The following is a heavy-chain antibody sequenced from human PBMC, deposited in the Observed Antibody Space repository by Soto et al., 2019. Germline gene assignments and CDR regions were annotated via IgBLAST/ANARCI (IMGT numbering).Heavy chain of an antibody. CDR2: IHYSGST. J-gene: IGHJ6*02. CDR1: GGSITSGDYY. CDR3: ARLDMGGGMDV. Sequence: QVQLQESGPGLVKPSQTLSLTCTVSGGSITSGDYYWSWIRQPPGKGLEWIGYIHYSGSTYYNPSLKSRVTISVDTSKNQFALKLSSVTAADTAVYYCARLDMGGGMDVWGQGTTVTVSS. V-gene: IGHV4-30-4*01. D-gene: IGHD3-16*01.